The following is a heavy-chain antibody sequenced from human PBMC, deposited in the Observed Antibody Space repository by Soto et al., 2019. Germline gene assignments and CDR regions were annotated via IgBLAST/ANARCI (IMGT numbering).Heavy chain of an antibody. Sequence: SETLSLTCTVSGGSISSYYWSWIRQPPGKGLEWIGYIYYSGSTNYNPSLKSRVTISVDTSKNQFSLKLSSVTAADTAVYYCARESITMVRGVFSSNFDYWGQGTLVTVSS. V-gene: IGHV4-59*01. CDR3: ARESITMVRGVFSSNFDY. D-gene: IGHD3-10*01. CDR2: IYYSGST. J-gene: IGHJ4*02. CDR1: GGSISSYY.